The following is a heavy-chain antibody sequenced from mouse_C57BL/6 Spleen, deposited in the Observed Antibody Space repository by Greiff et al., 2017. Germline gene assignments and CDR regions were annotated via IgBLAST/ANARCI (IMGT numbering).Heavy chain of an antibody. Sequence: VQLQQSGAELVKPGASVKISCKASGYAFSSYWMNWVKQRPGTGLEWIGQIYPGDGDPNYNGKFKGKATLTADKSSSTAYMQLSSLTSEDSAVYFCARSSPIYYYGSSYVNYAMDYWGQGTSVTVSS. J-gene: IGHJ4*01. D-gene: IGHD1-1*01. CDR3: ARSSPIYYYGSSYVNYAMDY. V-gene: IGHV1-80*01. CDR1: GYAFSSYW. CDR2: IYPGDGDP.